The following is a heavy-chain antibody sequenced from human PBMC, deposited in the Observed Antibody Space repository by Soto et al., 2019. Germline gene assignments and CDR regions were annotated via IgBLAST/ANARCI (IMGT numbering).Heavy chain of an antibody. CDR1: GGSVSSGSYY. Sequence: PSETLSLTCTVSGGSVSSGSYYWSWIRQPPGKGLEWIGYIYYSGSTNYNPSLKSRVTISVDTSKNQFSLKLSSVTAADTAVYYCARVRRDGYNPFDYWGQGXLVTVYS. CDR3: ARVRRDGYNPFDY. CDR2: IYYSGST. V-gene: IGHV4-61*01. D-gene: IGHD5-12*01. J-gene: IGHJ4*02.